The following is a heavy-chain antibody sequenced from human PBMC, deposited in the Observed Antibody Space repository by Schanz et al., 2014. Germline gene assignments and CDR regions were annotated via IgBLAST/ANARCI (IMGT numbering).Heavy chain of an antibody. CDR2: FNVYNGDT. V-gene: IGHV1-18*04. CDR3: ARNIIATARAYDI. CDR1: GYTFPSYE. J-gene: IGHJ3*02. D-gene: IGHD6-13*01. Sequence: QVQLVQSGREVKKPGAPVKVSCKASGYTFPSYEIIWVRQPPGQGLEWMGRFNVYNGDTKFTKTFQDRVTLTTDTSTSTAYMELRSLRSDATAVYYCARNIIATARAYDIWGQGTMVTVSS.